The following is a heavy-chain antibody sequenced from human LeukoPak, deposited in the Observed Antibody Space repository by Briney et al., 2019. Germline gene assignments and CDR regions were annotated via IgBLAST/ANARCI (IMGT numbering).Heavy chain of an antibody. D-gene: IGHD6-6*01. CDR1: GFTFSSYA. CDR3: AKEGLNIATRDFFDS. Sequence: GGSLRLSCAASGFTFSSYAMHWVRQAPGKGLEWVTLISYDGTNKYYADSVKGGFTISRDNSKNTLFLQMNSLRAEDTAVYYCAKEGLNIATRDFFDSWGQGTLVTVSS. V-gene: IGHV3-30*04. CDR2: ISYDGTNK. J-gene: IGHJ4*02.